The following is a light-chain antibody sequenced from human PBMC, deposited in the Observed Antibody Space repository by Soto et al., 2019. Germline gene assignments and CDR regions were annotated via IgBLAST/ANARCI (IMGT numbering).Light chain of an antibody. CDR2: GSS. J-gene: IGLJ3*02. CDR1: SSNVGFNA. V-gene: IGLV1-47*02. CDR3: AAWDDSLRGVV. Sequence: QSVLTQPPSASGAPGQRVTLSCIGGSSNVGFNAVNWYQQLPGAAPKLLIHGSSQRPSGVPDRFSGSKSGTSASLAIIGLRAEDEAHYYCAAWDDSLRGVVFGGGTKVTVL.